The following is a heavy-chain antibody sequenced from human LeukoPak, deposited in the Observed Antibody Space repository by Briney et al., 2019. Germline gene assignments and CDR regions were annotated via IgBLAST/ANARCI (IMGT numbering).Heavy chain of an antibody. CDR1: GGSFSSYY. CDR2: IYYSEST. CDR3: ARLVRLRYFDWDENAFDI. V-gene: IGHV4-34*01. J-gene: IGHJ3*02. D-gene: IGHD3-9*01. Sequence: PSETLSLTYAVYGGSFSSYYWGWIRQPPGKGLEWIGSIYYSESTYQNPSLKSRVTISVDTSKNQFSLKLSSVTAADTAVYYCARLVRLRYFDWDENAFDIWGQGTMVTVSS.